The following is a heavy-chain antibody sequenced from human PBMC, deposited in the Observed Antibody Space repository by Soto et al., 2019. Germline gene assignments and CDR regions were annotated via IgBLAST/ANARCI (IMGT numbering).Heavy chain of an antibody. D-gene: IGHD2-2*01. Sequence: QVQLVESGGGVVQPGRSLRLSCAASGFTFSSYGMHWVRQAPGKGLEWVAVISYDGSNKYYADSVKGRFTISRDNSKNTLYRQMNSLRAEDTAGYYCSKDLIDIVVVPAATHENYYYYYGMDVWGQVTTVTVSS. J-gene: IGHJ6*02. CDR3: SKDLIDIVVVPAATHENYYYYYGMDV. CDR1: GFTFSSYG. V-gene: IGHV3-30*18. CDR2: ISYDGSNK.